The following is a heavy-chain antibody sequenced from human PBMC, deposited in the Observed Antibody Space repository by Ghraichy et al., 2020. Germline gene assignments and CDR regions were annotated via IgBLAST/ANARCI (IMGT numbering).Heavy chain of an antibody. CDR3: AQTQIGDWVDP. Sequence: SQTLSLTCTVSGGSISNYYWSWIRQPAGKGLEWIGRIYTSGSTNYNPSLKSRVSMSVDTSKSQFSLKLSSVTAADTAVYYCAQTQIGDWVDPWGQGTLVTVSS. CDR2: IYTSGST. D-gene: IGHD3-10*01. J-gene: IGHJ5*02. V-gene: IGHV4-4*07. CDR1: GGSISNYY.